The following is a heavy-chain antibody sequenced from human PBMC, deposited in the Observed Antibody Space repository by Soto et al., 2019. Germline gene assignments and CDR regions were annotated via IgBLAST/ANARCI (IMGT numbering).Heavy chain of an antibody. Sequence: VQLVESGGGLVQPGESLRLSCAASGLTFSISWMTWVRQAPGEGLERVSNINPAGNVQQYADSVKERFTISRDNAKNSLFPQMSGMRVEDTAVYYWATANTPYAFDMWGKGTMVTVSS. CDR1: GLTFSISW. CDR2: INPAGNVQ. J-gene: IGHJ3*02. V-gene: IGHV3-7*01. CDR3: ATANTPYAFDM.